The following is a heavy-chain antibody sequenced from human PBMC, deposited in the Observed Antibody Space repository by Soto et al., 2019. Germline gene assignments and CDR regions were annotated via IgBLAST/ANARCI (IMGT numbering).Heavy chain of an antibody. D-gene: IGHD3-16*01. CDR3: AKVGTIMITFGGALDY. J-gene: IGHJ4*02. CDR1: GFTFSSYA. CDR2: ISGSGGST. Sequence: GSLRLSCAASGFTFSSYAMSWVRPAPGKGLEWVSAISGSGGSTYYADSVKGRFTISRDNSKNTLYLQMNSLRAEDTAVYYCAKVGTIMITFGGALDYWGQGTLVTVS. V-gene: IGHV3-23*01.